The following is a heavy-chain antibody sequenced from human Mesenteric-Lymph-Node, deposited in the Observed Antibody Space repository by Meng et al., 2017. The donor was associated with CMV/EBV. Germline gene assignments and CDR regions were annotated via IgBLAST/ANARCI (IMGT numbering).Heavy chain of an antibody. CDR1: TCSIHV. CDR3: AGKADYSASGGRLYGFHQ. V-gene: IGHV1-69*01. J-gene: IGHJ4*02. D-gene: IGHD2-15*01. Sequence: TCSIHVSSWVRQARGQGFEWVGGIIPILGTAIYGQKFQDSVTITADDSTSTVYMELSSLRFEDTAVFYCAGKADYSASGGRLYGFHQWGQGTLVTVSS. CDR2: IIPILGTA.